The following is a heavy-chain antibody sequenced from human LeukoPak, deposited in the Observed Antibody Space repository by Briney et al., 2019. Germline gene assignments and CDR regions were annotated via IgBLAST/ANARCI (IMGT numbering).Heavy chain of an antibody. D-gene: IGHD7-27*01. CDR2: IYYSGST. Sequence: SETLSLTCTASGGSISSYYWSWIRQPPGKGLEWIGYIYYSGSTNYNPSLKSRVTISVDTSKNQFSLKLSSVTAADTAVYYCARRLWGSDAFDIWGQGTMVTVSS. V-gene: IGHV4-59*01. CDR1: GGSISSYY. CDR3: ARRLWGSDAFDI. J-gene: IGHJ3*02.